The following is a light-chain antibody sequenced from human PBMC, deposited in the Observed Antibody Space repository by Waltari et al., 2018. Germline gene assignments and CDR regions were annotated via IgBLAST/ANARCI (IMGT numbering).Light chain of an antibody. CDR3: SMYMGSGIWV. Sequence: QTVVTQEPSLSVSPGGTVTLTCAFSSGSVSSTSYATWYRQTPGQAQRTLVNNGNSRSFGVPVRFSGSVLGNKAALTITGAQADDESDYFCSMYMGSGIWVFGGGTQLTVL. V-gene: IGLV8-61*01. CDR2: NGN. CDR1: SGSVSSTSY. J-gene: IGLJ3*02.